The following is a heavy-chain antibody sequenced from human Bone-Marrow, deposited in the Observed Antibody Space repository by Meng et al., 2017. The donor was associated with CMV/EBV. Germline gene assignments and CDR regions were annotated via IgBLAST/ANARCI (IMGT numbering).Heavy chain of an antibody. Sequence: ASVKVSCKASGYTFTSYGISWVRQAPGQGLEWMGWINVYNGKRDYAQKFNVRVTMTTDTSTSTAYMELRSLRSDDTATCYCARERGYCSSINCFKEGMDVWGQGSTVTVSS. D-gene: IGHD2-2*01. J-gene: IGHJ6*02. CDR1: GYTFTSYG. CDR2: INVYNGKR. V-gene: IGHV1-18*01. CDR3: ARERGYCSSINCFKEGMDV.